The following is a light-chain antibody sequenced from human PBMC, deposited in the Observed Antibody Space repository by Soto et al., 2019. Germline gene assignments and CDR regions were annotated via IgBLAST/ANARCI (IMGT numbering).Light chain of an antibody. Sequence: ETVLTQSPGTLSSSPGERATLSCRASQTVSSNYLAWYQQKPGQAPRLLLYGTSRRATGIPDRFSGSGSGTDYTPTISRLEPEDFSVYYCQHYGGSPPTYTFGQGTKLEIK. J-gene: IGKJ2*01. CDR3: QHYGGSPPTYT. V-gene: IGKV3-20*01. CDR1: QTVSSNY. CDR2: GTS.